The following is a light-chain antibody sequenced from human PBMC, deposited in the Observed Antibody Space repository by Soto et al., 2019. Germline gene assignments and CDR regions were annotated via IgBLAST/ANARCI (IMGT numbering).Light chain of an antibody. CDR1: QNLLYRPDNKNP. V-gene: IGKV4-1*01. J-gene: IGKJ1*01. CDR3: QQYYSSRT. CDR2: WAS. Sequence: IVLTQSPDSLAVSLADRAAIDWKSIQNLLYRPDNKNPLSWYQQKPGQPPKLLIYWASTRESGVPDRFSGSGSGTDFTLTISSLQAEDVAVYYCQQYYSSRTFGQGTKVDIK.